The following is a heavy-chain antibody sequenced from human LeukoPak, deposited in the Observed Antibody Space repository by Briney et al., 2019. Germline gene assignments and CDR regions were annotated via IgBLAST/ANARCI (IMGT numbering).Heavy chain of an antibody. V-gene: IGHV3-66*01. J-gene: IGHJ4*02. D-gene: IGHD4-23*01. CDR2: LYSDGST. CDR1: GLTVSSNY. Sequence: GGSLRLSCAASGLTVSSNYMSWVRQAPGKGLEWVSVLYSDGSTYYADSVKGRFTISRDNSKNTLYLQMDSLRGEDTAMYFCARRPDYGGTPTFDYWGQGTLVTASS. CDR3: ARRPDYGGTPTFDY.